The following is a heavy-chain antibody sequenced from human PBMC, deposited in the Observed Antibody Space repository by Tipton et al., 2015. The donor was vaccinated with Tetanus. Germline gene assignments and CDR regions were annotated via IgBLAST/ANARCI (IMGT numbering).Heavy chain of an antibody. V-gene: IGHV4-31*02. CDR3: ARAQGGGRVVRLNWFDP. Sequence: GLVKPSQTLSLTCSVSGGSISSGGYFWNWIRHLPGKGLEWIGYIYYSGSTYYNPSLKSRVTMSVDTSKNQFSLSLSSVTAADTAVYYCARAQGGGRVVRLNWFDPWGPGTLVAVSS. J-gene: IGHJ5*02. CDR2: IYYSGST. CDR1: GGSISSGGYF. D-gene: IGHD6-6*01.